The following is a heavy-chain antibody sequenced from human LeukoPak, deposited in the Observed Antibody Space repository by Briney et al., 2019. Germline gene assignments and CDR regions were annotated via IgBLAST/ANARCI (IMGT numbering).Heavy chain of an antibody. V-gene: IGHV1-18*01. D-gene: IGHD2-8*01. J-gene: IGHJ6*03. CDR2: ISAYNGNT. CDR1: GYTFSSYG. Sequence: ASVKVSCKTSGYTFSSYGVSWVRQAPGQGLEWMGWISAYNGNTDYAQKFQGRITMTTDTSTSRADMELRSLRSDDTAVYYCARDLFDCTNGVCPYYYYYYMDVWGKGTTVTVSS. CDR3: ARDLFDCTNGVCPYYYYYYMDV.